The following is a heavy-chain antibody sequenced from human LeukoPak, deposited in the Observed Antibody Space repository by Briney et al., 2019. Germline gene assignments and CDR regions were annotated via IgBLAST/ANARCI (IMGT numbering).Heavy chain of an antibody. V-gene: IGHV4-59*01. CDR2: IYYSGST. CDR3: ARDPNYYGSGDIGTYFDY. D-gene: IGHD3-10*01. CDR1: GGSISSYY. J-gene: IGHJ4*02. Sequence: PSETLSLTCTVSGGSISSYYWSWIRQPPGKGLEWIGYIYYSGSTNYNPSLKSRVTISVDTSKNQFSLKLSSVTAADTAVYYCARDPNYYGSGDIGTYFDYWGQGTLVTVSS.